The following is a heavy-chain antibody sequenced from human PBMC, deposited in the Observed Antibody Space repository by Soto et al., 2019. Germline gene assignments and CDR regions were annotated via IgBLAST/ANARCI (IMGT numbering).Heavy chain of an antibody. J-gene: IGHJ6*02. Sequence: SQTLSLTCAISGDSVSSNSAAWNWIRQSPSRGLEWLGRTYYRSKWYNDYAVSVKSRITINPDTSKNQFSLQLNSVTPEDTAVYYCARDSHIAARLGYYYYYGMDVWGQGTTVTVSS. V-gene: IGHV6-1*01. CDR1: GDSVSSNSAA. D-gene: IGHD6-6*01. CDR2: TYYRSKWYN. CDR3: ARDSHIAARLGYYYYYGMDV.